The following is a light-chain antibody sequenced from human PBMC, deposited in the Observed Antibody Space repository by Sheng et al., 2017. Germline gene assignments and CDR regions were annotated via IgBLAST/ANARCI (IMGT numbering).Light chain of an antibody. J-gene: IGLJ3*02. Sequence: QSVVTQPPSASGTPGQRVTISCSGSSSSIGRNAVNWYQQLPGKAPKVLIYNDDLLPSGVSDRFSGSKSGTSASLAISGLQSEDEADYYCATWDDSLNVWVFGGGTKLTVL. V-gene: IGLV1-36*01. CDR3: ATWDDSLNVWV. CDR1: SSSIGRNA. CDR2: NDD.